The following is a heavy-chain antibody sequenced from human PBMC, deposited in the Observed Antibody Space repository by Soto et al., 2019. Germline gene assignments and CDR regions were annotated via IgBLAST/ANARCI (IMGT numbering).Heavy chain of an antibody. CDR3: ATRRVVVADFDY. Sequence: EVQLLESGGGLVQPGGSLRLSCAASGFTFSSYAMSWVRQAPGKGLEWVSAISGSGGSTYYEASVMCRVTISRDKTKTQLYMHMNSQSADDTAVYDWATRRVVVADFDYWGRGTPVTVSS. D-gene: IGHD2-15*01. CDR1: GFTFSSYA. J-gene: IGHJ4*02. CDR2: ISGSGGST. V-gene: IGHV3-23*01.